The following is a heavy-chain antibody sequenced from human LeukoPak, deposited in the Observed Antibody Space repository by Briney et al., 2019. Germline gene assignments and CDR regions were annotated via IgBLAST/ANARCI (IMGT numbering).Heavy chain of an antibody. CDR3: AKESVGATSY. V-gene: IGHV3-30*18. D-gene: IGHD1-26*01. Sequence: GGSLRLSCAASGFTFSSYGMHWVRQAPGKGLEWVAVISYDGSNKYYADSVKGRFTISRDNSKNTLYLQMNSLRAEDTAVYYCAKESVGATSYWGQGTLVTVSS. J-gene: IGHJ4*02. CDR2: ISYDGSNK. CDR1: GFTFSSYG.